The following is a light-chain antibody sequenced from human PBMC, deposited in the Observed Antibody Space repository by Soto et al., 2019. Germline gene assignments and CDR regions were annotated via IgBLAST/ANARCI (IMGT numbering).Light chain of an antibody. Sequence: DIVMTQSPDSLAVSLGERATINCKSSQSVLYSSNNKNYLAWFQQKPGHPPKVLIYWASTRESGVPDRFSGSGSGKDFTLTISSLQAEDVAVYYCQQYFRTQWPFGQGTKVELK. CDR3: QQYFRTQWP. CDR1: QSVLYSSNNKNY. V-gene: IGKV4-1*01. CDR2: WAS. J-gene: IGKJ1*01.